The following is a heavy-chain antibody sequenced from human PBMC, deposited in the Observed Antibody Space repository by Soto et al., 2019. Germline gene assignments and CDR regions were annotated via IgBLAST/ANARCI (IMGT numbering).Heavy chain of an antibody. V-gene: IGHV1-69*13. CDR3: ARDRGYCSGGSGSNWFDP. CDR1: GGAFSSYA. Sequence: GASLKVSCKVSGGAFSSYAISWLRHAPGQGLEWMGGIIPIFGTANYAQKFQGRVTITADESTSTAYMELSSLRSEDTAVYYCARDRGYCSGGSGSNWFDPWGQGTLVTVSS. J-gene: IGHJ5*02. D-gene: IGHD2-15*01. CDR2: IIPIFGTA.